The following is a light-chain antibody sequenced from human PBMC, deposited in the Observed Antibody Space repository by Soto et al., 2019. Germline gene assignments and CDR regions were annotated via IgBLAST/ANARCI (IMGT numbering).Light chain of an antibody. V-gene: IGKV1-8*01. Sequence: AIRMTQSPSSFSASTGDRVTITCRASQGISRYLAWYQQKPGKAPKLLIYAASTLQSGVPSRFSGSGSGTHFTLTISCLQSEDFATYYCHQYYSYPPTFGQGTKVEIK. CDR2: AAS. J-gene: IGKJ1*01. CDR1: QGISRY. CDR3: HQYYSYPPT.